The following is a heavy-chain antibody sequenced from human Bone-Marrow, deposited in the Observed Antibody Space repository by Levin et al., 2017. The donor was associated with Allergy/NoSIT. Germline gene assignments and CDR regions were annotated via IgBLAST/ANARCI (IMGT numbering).Heavy chain of an antibody. D-gene: IGHD4-17*01. J-gene: IGHJ3*02. Sequence: PGGSLRLSCAASGFIFSNYAMSWVRQAPGKGLEWVSTITSSAGSTYYADSVKGRFTISRDNSKNTLFLQMNSLRAEDTAVYYCAKLYGDYNHAFQIWGQGTVVAVSS. CDR1: GFIFSNYA. CDR2: ITSSAGST. CDR3: AKLYGDYNHAFQI. V-gene: IGHV3-23*01.